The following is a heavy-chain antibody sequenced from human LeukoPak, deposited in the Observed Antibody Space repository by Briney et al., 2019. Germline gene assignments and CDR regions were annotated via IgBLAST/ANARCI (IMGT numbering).Heavy chain of an antibody. Sequence: SETLSLTCTVSGGSISSYYWSWIRQPPGKGLEWIGYIYYSGSTNYNPSLKSRVTISVDTSKNQFSLTLSSVTAADTAVYYCARGLGASGNYLFEDYWGQGTLVTVSS. CDR2: IYYSGST. V-gene: IGHV4-59*12. CDR1: GGSISSYY. J-gene: IGHJ4*02. D-gene: IGHD3-10*01. CDR3: ARGLGASGNYLFEDY.